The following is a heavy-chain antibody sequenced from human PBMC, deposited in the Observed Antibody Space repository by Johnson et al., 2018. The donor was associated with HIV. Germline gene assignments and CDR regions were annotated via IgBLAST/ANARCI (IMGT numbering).Heavy chain of an antibody. CDR2: ISFDGINK. V-gene: IGHV3-30*02. CDR1: GFTFSSYG. D-gene: IGHD1-26*01. Sequence: QMQLVESGGGVVQPGGSLRLSCAASGFTFSSYGMHWVRQAPGKGLEWVAVISFDGINKYYRDSVKGRFTISRDNSKNTLHLQINSLRAEDTAMYYCAKERAYIGGFDTGGRGTVVTVSS. J-gene: IGHJ3*02. CDR3: AKERAYIGGFDT.